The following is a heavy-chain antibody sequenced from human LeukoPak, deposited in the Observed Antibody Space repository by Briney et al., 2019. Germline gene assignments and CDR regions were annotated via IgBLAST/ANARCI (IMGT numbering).Heavy chain of an antibody. J-gene: IGHJ5*02. Sequence: GGSLRLSCAASGFTVSTNYMSWVRQAPGKGLEWVALIRGSGDTFYGDSVKGRFTISRDDSKNTVYLRMNSLRVEDTAVYFCARDRAATQDWVEFDPWGQGTLVTVSS. CDR2: IRGSGDT. CDR3: ARDRAATQDWVEFDP. D-gene: IGHD2-15*01. CDR1: GFTVSTNY. V-gene: IGHV3-66*01.